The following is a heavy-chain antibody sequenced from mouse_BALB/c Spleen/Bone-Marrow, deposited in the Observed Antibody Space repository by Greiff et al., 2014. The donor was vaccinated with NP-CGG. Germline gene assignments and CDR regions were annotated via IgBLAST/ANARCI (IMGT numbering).Heavy chain of an antibody. CDR3: SREITRYAVDY. J-gene: IGHJ4*01. D-gene: IGHD2-4*01. V-gene: IGHV1-54*01. Sequence: QVQLKESGAELVRSGTSVKVSCKASGYAFTNYWIEWVKQRPGQGLEWIGVINPGSGGVNYNEKFKGKATLTADKSSSTAYIQLSSLTSDDSAVYFCSREITRYAVDYWGQGTSVTVSS. CDR1: GYAFTNYW. CDR2: INPGSGGV.